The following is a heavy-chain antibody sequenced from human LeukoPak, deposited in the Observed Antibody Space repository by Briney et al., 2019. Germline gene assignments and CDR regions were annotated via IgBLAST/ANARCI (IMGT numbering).Heavy chain of an antibody. Sequence: SETLSLTCTVSGGSISSGGYYWSWIRQHPGKGLEWIGYIYYSGSTYYNPSLKSRVTISVDTSKNQFSLKLSSVTAADTAVYYCARGPRRYDISTGYPLWGQGTLVTVSS. J-gene: IGHJ4*02. CDR3: ARGPRRYDISTGYPL. CDR2: IYYSGST. CDR1: GGSISSGGYY. V-gene: IGHV4-31*03. D-gene: IGHD3-9*01.